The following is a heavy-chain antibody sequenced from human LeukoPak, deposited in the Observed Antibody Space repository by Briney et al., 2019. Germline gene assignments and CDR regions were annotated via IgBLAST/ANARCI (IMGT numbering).Heavy chain of an antibody. CDR1: GFTFSSYA. CDR3: AKAPYYYDSSGYHITQFDY. CDR2: ISGSGGSA. J-gene: IGHJ4*02. V-gene: IGHV3-23*01. D-gene: IGHD3-22*01. Sequence: GGSLRLSCAASGFTFSSYAMSWVRQAPGKGLEWVSAISGSGGSAYYADSVKGRFTISRDNSKNTLYLQMNSLRAEDTAVYYCAKAPYYYDSSGYHITQFDYWGQETLVTVSS.